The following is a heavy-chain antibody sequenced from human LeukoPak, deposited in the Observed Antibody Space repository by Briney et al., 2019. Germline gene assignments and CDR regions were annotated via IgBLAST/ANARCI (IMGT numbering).Heavy chain of an antibody. Sequence: ASVKVSCKASGYTFTSYDINWVRQATGQGLEWMGWMNPNSGNTGYAQKFQGRVTMTRNTSISTAYMELSSLRSEDTAVYYCARAHYYYYYMVVWGKGTTVTVSS. CDR3: ARAHYYYYYMVV. CDR1: GYTFTSYD. CDR2: MNPNSGNT. V-gene: IGHV1-8*01. J-gene: IGHJ6*03.